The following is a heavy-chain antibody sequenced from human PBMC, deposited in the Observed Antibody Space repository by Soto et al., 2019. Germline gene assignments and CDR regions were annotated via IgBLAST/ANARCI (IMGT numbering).Heavy chain of an antibody. CDR1: GGSVSSNSYS. J-gene: IGHJ4*02. V-gene: IGHV4-39*01. CDR2: IYSSENT. D-gene: IGHD3-22*01. CDR3: ARVIVRTSYSDTSGYYFNY. Sequence: SETLSLTCTVSGGSVSSNSYSWGWIRQSPGKGLEWIGTIYSSENTYYNPSLLSRVTISVDTSKNEFSLRLSSVTAADTAVYYCARVIVRTSYSDTSGYYFNYWGQGTLVTVSS.